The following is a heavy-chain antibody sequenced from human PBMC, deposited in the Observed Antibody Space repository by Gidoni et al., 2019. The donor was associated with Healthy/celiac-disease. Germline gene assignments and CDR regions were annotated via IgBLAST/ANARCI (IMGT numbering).Heavy chain of an antibody. CDR1: GYSISSGYY. D-gene: IGHD3-10*01. CDR3: ARDHPYPMVRGAPYYFDY. J-gene: IGHJ4*02. CDR2: IYHSGST. Sequence: QVQLQESGPGLVKPSETLSLTCAVSGYSISSGYYWGWIRQPPGKGLEWIGSIYHSGSTYYNPSLKSRVTISVDTSKNQFSLKLSSVTAADTAVYYCARDHPYPMVRGAPYYFDYWGQGTLVTVSS. V-gene: IGHV4-38-2*02.